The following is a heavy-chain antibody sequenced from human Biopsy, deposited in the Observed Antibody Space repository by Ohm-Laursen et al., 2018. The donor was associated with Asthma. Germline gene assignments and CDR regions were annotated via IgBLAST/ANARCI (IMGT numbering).Heavy chain of an antibody. J-gene: IGHJ6*02. V-gene: IGHV3-30*18. CDR2: ISYDGSNK. CDR3: AKDTEGRYDFWSGLSYNYYGMDV. Sequence: SLRLSCAASGFTFSSYGMYWVRQAPGTGLEWVAVISYDGSNKYYADSVKGRFTIPRDNSKNTLYLQMNSLRAEDTAVYYCAKDTEGRYDFWSGLSYNYYGMDVWGQGTTVTVSS. CDR1: GFTFSSYG. D-gene: IGHD3-3*01.